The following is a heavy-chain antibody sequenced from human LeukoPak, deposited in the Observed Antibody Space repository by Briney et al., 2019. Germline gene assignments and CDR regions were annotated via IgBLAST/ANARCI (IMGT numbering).Heavy chain of an antibody. Sequence: PGGSLRLSCAASGFTFSSYAMHWVRQAPGKGLEWVAVISYDGSNKYYADSVKGRFTISRDNSKNTLYLQMNSLRAEDTAVYYCARETFPSSGWALGDYWGQGTLVTVSS. CDR1: GFTFSSYA. CDR2: ISYDGSNK. CDR3: ARETFPSSGWALGDY. D-gene: IGHD6-19*01. V-gene: IGHV3-30-3*01. J-gene: IGHJ4*02.